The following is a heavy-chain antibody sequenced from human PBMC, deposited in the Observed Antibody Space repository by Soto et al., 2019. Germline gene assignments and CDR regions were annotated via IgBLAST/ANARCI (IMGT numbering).Heavy chain of an antibody. CDR2: INPKSGGA. CDR1: GYTFTGYY. D-gene: IGHD1-26*01. Sequence: ASVKVSCKTSGYTFTGYYIHWMRQAPGQVLEWMGEINPKSGGAHYAQKYKGRVTMTRDTSINTLYMEMSRLKSDDTAVYYCAIDGEGAGYNYNYGFDVWGQGTTVTVSS. J-gene: IGHJ6*02. CDR3: AIDGEGAGYNYNYGFDV. V-gene: IGHV1-2*02.